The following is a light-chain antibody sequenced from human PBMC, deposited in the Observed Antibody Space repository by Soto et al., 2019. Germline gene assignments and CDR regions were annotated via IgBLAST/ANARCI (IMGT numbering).Light chain of an antibody. V-gene: IGKV1-5*03. J-gene: IGKJ1*01. CDR2: KAS. CDR3: QQYGNLWT. CDR1: QSINNY. Sequence: DIQLTQSPSTLSASVGDRVTISCRASQSINNYLAWYQQKPGKATKLLIYKASTLESGVPSTFSGSGSGTEFSLTISSLQPDDFATYYCQQYGNLWTFGQGTKVEIK.